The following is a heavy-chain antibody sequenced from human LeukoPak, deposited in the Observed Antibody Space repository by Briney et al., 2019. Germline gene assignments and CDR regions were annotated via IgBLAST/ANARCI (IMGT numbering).Heavy chain of an antibody. CDR2: ITWNRDNI. CDR3: AKDLGSAITSALVLDV. Sequence: PGRSLRLSCTVSGFTFDDYAMHWVRHTPGKGLEWVAGITWNRDNIGYGDSVKGRFTISRDNVMNVLYLQMKSLRPEDTALYYCAKDLGSAITSALVLDVWGQGTTV. CDR1: GFTFDDYA. D-gene: IGHD2-15*01. J-gene: IGHJ6*02. V-gene: IGHV3-9*01.